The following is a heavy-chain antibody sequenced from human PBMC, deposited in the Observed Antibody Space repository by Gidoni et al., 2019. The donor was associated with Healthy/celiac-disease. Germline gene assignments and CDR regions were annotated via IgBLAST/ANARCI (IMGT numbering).Heavy chain of an antibody. J-gene: IGHJ6*02. CDR3: ARSYEQHWGVDGNWWYYYGMDV. D-gene: IGHD3-10*01. CDR1: GFTFSSYS. Sequence: EVQLVESGGGLVKPGGSLRLSCAASGFTFSSYSMNWVSQAPGKGLEWVSSISSSSSYIYYADSVKGRFTISRDNAKNSLYLQMNSLRAEDTAVYYCARSYEQHWGVDGNWWYYYGMDVWGQGTTVTVSS. CDR2: ISSSSSYI. V-gene: IGHV3-21*01.